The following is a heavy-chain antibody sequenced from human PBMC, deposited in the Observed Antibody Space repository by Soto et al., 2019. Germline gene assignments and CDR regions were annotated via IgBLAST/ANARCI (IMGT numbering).Heavy chain of an antibody. Sequence: EVQLLESGGDLVQPGGSLRLYCAASGITFSSYAMSWVRQAPGKGLEWLSGISGSGGSKYYVDSVKGRFTISRDNSKNTLYLQMNSLRAEDTAVYYCALIGQQLIGTKLLDYWGQGTLLAVSS. CDR3: ALIGQQLIGTKLLDY. V-gene: IGHV3-23*01. CDR2: ISGSGGSK. CDR1: GITFSSYA. J-gene: IGHJ4*02. D-gene: IGHD6-13*01.